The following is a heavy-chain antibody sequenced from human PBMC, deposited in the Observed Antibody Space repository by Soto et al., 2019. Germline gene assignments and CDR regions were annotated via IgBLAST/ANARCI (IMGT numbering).Heavy chain of an antibody. D-gene: IGHD5-18*01. J-gene: IGHJ3*02. CDR1: GGSISSYY. CDR3: ARGSYDAFHI. V-gene: IGHV4-59*01. Sequence: QVQLQESGPGLVKPSETLSLTCTVSGGSISSYYWSWIRQPPGKGLEWIGYIHYSGNTNYNPSLKSRVTTSVDTSNNQFSLKLSYVTAADTAVYYCARGSYDAFHIWGQGTMVTVSS. CDR2: IHYSGNT.